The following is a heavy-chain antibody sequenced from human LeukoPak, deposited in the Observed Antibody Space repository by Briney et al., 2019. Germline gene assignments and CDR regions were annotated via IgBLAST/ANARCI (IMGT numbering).Heavy chain of an antibody. CDR3: ATGSMVRGVYYYYMDV. Sequence: ASVKVSCKASGYTFTSYGISWVRQAPGQGLEWMGWISAYNGNTNYAQKLQGRVTMTTDTSTSTAYMELSSLRSEDTAVYYCATGSMVRGVYYYYMDVWGKGTTVTISS. CDR1: GYTFTSYG. CDR2: ISAYNGNT. V-gene: IGHV1-18*01. J-gene: IGHJ6*03. D-gene: IGHD3-10*01.